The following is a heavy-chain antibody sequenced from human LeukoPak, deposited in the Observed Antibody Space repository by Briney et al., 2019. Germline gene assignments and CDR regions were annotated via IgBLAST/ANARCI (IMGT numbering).Heavy chain of an antibody. CDR2: ISYDGSNK. J-gene: IGHJ5*02. Sequence: GGSLRLSCAASGFTFSSYAMHWVRQDPGKGLEWVAVISYDGSNKYYADSVKGRFTISRDNSKNTLYLQMNSLRAEDTAVYYCARGGSTVSLYNWFDPWGQGTLVTVSS. D-gene: IGHD4-17*01. CDR3: ARGGSTVSLYNWFDP. CDR1: GFTFSSYA. V-gene: IGHV3-30-3*01.